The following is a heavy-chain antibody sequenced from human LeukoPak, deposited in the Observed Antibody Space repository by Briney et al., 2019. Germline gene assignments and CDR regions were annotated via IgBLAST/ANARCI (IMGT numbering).Heavy chain of an antibody. CDR2: IYPGDSDT. V-gene: IGHV5-51*01. D-gene: IGHD3-22*01. CDR3: ARTRTLGYYYDSSGYLAFGY. J-gene: IGHJ4*02. Sequence: GESLKISCGGSGDSFTTYWIAWVRQMPGKGLEWMGIIYPGDSDTRYSPSFQGQVTISADKSISTAYLQWSSLKASDTAMYYCARTRTLGYYYDSSGYLAFGYWGQGTLVTVSS. CDR1: GDSFTTYW.